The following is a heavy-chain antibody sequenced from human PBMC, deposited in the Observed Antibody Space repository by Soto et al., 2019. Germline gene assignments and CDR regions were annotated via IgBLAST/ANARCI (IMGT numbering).Heavy chain of an antibody. J-gene: IGHJ5*02. D-gene: IGHD3-16*02. Sequence: QVTLKESGPVLVKPTETLTLTCTVSGFSLSNARMGVSWIRQPPGKALEWLAHIFSNDEKSYSTSLKSRLTIXXDXSXXQVVLTMTNMDPVDTATSYCARIMRELSPNNWFAPWGQGTLVTVSS. CDR2: IFSNDEK. CDR3: ARIMRELSPNNWFAP. V-gene: IGHV2-26*01. CDR1: GFSLSNARMG.